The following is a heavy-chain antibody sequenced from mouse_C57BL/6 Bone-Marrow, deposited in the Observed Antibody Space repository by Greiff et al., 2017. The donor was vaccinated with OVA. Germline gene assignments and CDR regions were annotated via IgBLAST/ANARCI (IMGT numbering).Heavy chain of an antibody. V-gene: IGHV1-54*01. J-gene: IGHJ1*03. Sequence: VQLQQSGAELVRPGTSVKVSCKASGYAFTNYLIEWVKQRPGQGLEWIGVINPGSGGTNYNEKFKGKATLTADKSSSTAYMQLSSLTSKDSAVYFCARALITTVVATGYFDVWGTGTTVTVSS. CDR3: ARALITTVVATGYFDV. CDR1: GYAFTNYL. D-gene: IGHD1-1*01. CDR2: INPGSGGT.